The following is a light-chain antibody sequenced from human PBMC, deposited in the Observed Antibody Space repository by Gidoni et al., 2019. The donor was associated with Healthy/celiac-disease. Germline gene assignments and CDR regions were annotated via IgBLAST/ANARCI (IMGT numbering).Light chain of an antibody. J-gene: IGLJ2*01. CDR3: VLYMGSGIWV. CDR2: STN. CDR1: SGSVSTSYY. V-gene: IGLV8-61*01. Sequence: QPVVTQEPSFSVSPGGTVTLTCGLSSGSVSTSYYPSWYQQTPGQAPRTLIDSTNTRSSGVPDRFSGSILGNKAALTITGAQAEDESDYYWVLYMGSGIWVFGGGTKLTVL.